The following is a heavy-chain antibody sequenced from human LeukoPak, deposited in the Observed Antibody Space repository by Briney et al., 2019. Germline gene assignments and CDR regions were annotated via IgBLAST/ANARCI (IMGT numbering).Heavy chain of an antibody. CDR3: ARVPSGGYYYYYGMDV. J-gene: IGHJ6*02. CDR1: GFTFSSYS. V-gene: IGHV3-21*01. Sequence: PGGSLRLSCAASGFTFSSYSMNWVRQAPGKGLEWVSSISSSSSYIYYADSVKGRFTISRDNAKNSLYLQMNSLRAEDTAVYYCARVPSGGYYYYYGMDVWGQGTTVTVSS. CDR2: ISSSSSYI. D-gene: IGHD3-3*01.